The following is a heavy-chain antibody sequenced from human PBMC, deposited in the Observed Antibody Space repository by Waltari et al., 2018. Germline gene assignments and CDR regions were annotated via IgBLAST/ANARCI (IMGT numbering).Heavy chain of an antibody. D-gene: IGHD4-17*01. CDR3: ARSDYGDYTFGY. J-gene: IGHJ4*02. CDR2: ISSSGSTI. Sequence: EVQLVESGGGLVQPGGSLRLSCAASGFTFSSYEMNWVRQAPGKGLEWVSYISSSGSTIYYADSVKGRFTISRDNAKNSLYLQMNSLRAEDTAVYYCARSDYGDYTFGYWGQGTLVTVSS. CDR1: GFTFSSYE. V-gene: IGHV3-48*03.